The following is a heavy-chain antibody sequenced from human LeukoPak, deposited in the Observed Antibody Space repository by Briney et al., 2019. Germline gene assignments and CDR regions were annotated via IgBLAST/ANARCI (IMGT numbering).Heavy chain of an antibody. J-gene: IGHJ4*02. Sequence: PSETLSLTCAVYGESFSGYYWSWIRQPPGKGLEWIGEINHSGSTNYNPSLKSRVTISVDTSRNLFSLKLNSVTAADTAVYYCVRDMGSSTSKDWGQGTLVTVSS. D-gene: IGHD6-13*01. CDR3: VRDMGSSTSKD. V-gene: IGHV4-34*01. CDR1: GESFSGYY. CDR2: INHSGST.